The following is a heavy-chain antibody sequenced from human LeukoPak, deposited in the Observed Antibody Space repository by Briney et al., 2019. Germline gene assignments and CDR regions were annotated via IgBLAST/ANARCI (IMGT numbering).Heavy chain of an antibody. CDR1: GGSFSGYY. J-gene: IGHJ4*02. D-gene: IGHD5-18*01. V-gene: IGHV4-34*01. CDR3: AREVYSYGYGALDY. CDR2: INHSGST. Sequence: SETLSLTCAVYGGSFSGYYWSWIRQPPGKGLEWIGEINHSGSTNYNPSLKSRVTISVDTSKNQFSLKMSSVTAADTAVYYCAREVYSYGYGALDYWGQGTLVTVSS.